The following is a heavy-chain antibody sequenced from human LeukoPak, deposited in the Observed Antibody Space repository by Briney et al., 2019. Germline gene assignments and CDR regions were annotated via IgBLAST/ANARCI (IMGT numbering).Heavy chain of an antibody. CDR1: GYTFTSYD. J-gene: IGHJ4*02. D-gene: IGHD5-12*01. V-gene: IGHV1-8*01. CDR3: ARDRSRYSGYDLGY. CDR2: MNPNSGNT. Sequence: ASVKVSCKASGYTFTSYDINWVRQATGQGLEWMGWMNPNSGNTGYAQKFQGRVTMTRNTSISTAYMELSSLRSDDTAVYYCARDRSRYSGYDLGYWGQGTLVTVSS.